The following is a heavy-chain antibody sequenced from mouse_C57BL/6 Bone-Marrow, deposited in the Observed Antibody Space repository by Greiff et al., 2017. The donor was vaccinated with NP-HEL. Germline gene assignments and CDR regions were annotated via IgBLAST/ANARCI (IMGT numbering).Heavy chain of an antibody. CDR3: ARWNDYDVDY. CDR1: GFTFSSYA. Sequence: EVQLVESGGGLVKPGGSLKLSCAASGFTFSSYAMSWVRQTPEKRLAWVATISDGGSYTYYPDNVKGRFTISRDNAKNNLYLQMSHLKSEDTAMYYCARWNDYDVDYWGQGTTLTVSS. D-gene: IGHD2-4*01. J-gene: IGHJ2*01. V-gene: IGHV5-4*01. CDR2: ISDGGSYT.